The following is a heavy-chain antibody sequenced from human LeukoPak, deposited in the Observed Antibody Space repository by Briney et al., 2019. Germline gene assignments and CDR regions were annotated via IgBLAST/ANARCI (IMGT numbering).Heavy chain of an antibody. Sequence: GGSLRLSCVTSGFTFTNYWMTWVRQAPGKGLEWVANMKQDGREQYYVDSVKGRFTISRDNAKNSVHLQMNSLRDEDTAVYYCARGGGSGRWGSAFDMWGQGAMVTVSS. CDR2: MKQDGREQ. CDR3: ARGGGSGRWGSAFDM. D-gene: IGHD6-19*01. J-gene: IGHJ3*02. CDR1: GFTFTNYW. V-gene: IGHV3-7*01.